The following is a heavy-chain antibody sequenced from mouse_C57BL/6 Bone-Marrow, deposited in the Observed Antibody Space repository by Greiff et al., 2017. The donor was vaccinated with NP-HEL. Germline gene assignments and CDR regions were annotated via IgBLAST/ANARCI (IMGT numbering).Heavy chain of an antibody. CDR3: SRKGGLRPWFAY. CDR1: GYTFTSYW. V-gene: IGHV1-64*01. Sequence: QVQLQQPGAELVKPGASVKLSCKASGYTFTSYWMHWVKQRPGQGLEWIGLIHPNSGSTNYNEKFTSKATLTVDKTSSTAYMQLSSLTSDDSAVYYCSRKGGLRPWFAYWGQGTLVTVSA. J-gene: IGHJ3*01. D-gene: IGHD2-4*01. CDR2: IHPNSGST.